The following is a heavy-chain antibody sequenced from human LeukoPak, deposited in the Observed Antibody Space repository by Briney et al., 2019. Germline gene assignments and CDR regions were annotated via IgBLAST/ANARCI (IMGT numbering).Heavy chain of an antibody. CDR3: ARDLMGIAYRGAFYY. V-gene: IGHV3-20*04. D-gene: IGHD6-13*01. Sequence: GGSLRLSCEASGFTFDDYGMSWVRQGPGKGLEWVSGINWNGGSTGYSDSVKGRFTISRDNAKNSLYLQMNSLRAEDTAVYYCARDLMGIAYRGAFYYWGQGTLVTVSS. J-gene: IGHJ4*02. CDR2: INWNGGST. CDR1: GFTFDDYG.